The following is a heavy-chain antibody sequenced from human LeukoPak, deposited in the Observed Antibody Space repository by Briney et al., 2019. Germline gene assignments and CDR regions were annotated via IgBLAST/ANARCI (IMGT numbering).Heavy chain of an antibody. J-gene: IGHJ6*03. CDR3: AVGVYSSSPGAYYYYYYMDV. CDR1: GGTFSSYA. CDR2: IIPIFGTA. D-gene: IGHD6-6*01. Sequence: ASVKFSCKASGGTFSSYAISWVRQAPGQGLEWMGGIIPIFGTANYAQKFQGRVTITTDESTSTAYMELSSLRSEDTAVYYCAVGVYSSSPGAYYYYYYMDVWGKGTTVTVSS. V-gene: IGHV1-69*05.